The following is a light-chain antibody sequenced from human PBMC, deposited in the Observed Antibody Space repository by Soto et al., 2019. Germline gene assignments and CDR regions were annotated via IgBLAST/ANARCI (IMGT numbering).Light chain of an antibody. CDR2: EVN. Sequence: QSVLTQPASVSGSPGQSITISCTGTYNLVSWYQQHPGKAPKLMIFEVNKRPSGVSYRFSGSKSGNAASLTVSGLQAEDEADYFCCSYTSTFSFFGGGTKVTVL. CDR3: CSYTSTFSF. CDR1: YNL. V-gene: IGLV2-23*02. J-gene: IGLJ2*01.